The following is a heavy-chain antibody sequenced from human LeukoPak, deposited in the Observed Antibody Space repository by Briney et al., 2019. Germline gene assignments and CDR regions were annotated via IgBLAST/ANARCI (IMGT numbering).Heavy chain of an antibody. Sequence: GGSLRLSCAASGFTFSSYEMNWVRQALGKGLEWVSYISSGGNTIYYADSVKGRFTISRDNAKNSLYLQMNSLRAEDTAVYYCAREGTAMVSFDYWGQGTLVTVSS. CDR1: GFTFSSYE. CDR2: ISSGGNTI. D-gene: IGHD5-18*01. J-gene: IGHJ4*02. CDR3: AREGTAMVSFDY. V-gene: IGHV3-48*03.